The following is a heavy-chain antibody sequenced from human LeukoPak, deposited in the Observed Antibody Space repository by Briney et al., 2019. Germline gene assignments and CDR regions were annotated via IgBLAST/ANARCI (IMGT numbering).Heavy chain of an antibody. CDR1: GFTFSSYG. CDR3: AKFIGVGGDFDY. J-gene: IGHJ4*02. CDR2: ISGSGFTT. D-gene: IGHD1-26*01. Sequence: GGSLRLSCAASGFTFSSYGMSWVRQAPGKGLEWVSSISGSGFTTYYADSVKGRFTFSRDNSKNTLHLQVNSLRVEDTAIYYCAKFIGVGGDFDYWGQGTPVTVSS. V-gene: IGHV3-23*01.